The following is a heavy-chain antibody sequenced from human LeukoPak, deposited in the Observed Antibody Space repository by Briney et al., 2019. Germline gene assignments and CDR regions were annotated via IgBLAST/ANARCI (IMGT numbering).Heavy chain of an antibody. Sequence: GGSLKLSCEVSGFIFGDYAMHWVRQAPGKGLEWVAAISYDGKTKYYEDSVKGRFTISRDNSKNTLFLQMTSVKVEDTTMYYCARGGGVADYYPFIGWYFDLWGRGALVTVSA. CDR3: ARGGGVADYYPFIGWYFDL. CDR1: GFIFGDYA. D-gene: IGHD1-26*01. CDR2: ISYDGKTK. V-gene: IGHV3-30*04. J-gene: IGHJ2*01.